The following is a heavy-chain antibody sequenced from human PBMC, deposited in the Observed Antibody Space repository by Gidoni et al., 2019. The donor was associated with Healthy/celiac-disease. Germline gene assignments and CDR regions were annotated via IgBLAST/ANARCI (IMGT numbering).Heavy chain of an antibody. J-gene: IGHJ4*02. CDR2: ISGSGGST. V-gene: IGHV3-23*01. CDR3: AKDLLFSGGWYRFAFDY. Sequence: EVQLLESGGGLVQPGGSLRLSCAASGFTFSCYAMRWVRQAPGQGLEWVSAISGSGGSTYYADSVKGRFTISRDNSKNTLYLQMNSLRAEDTAVYYCAKDLLFSGGWYRFAFDYWGQGTLVTVSS. D-gene: IGHD6-19*01. CDR1: GFTFSCYA.